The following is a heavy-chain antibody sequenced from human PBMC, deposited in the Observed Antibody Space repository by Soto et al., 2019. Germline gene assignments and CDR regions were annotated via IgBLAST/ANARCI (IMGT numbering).Heavy chain of an antibody. D-gene: IGHD6-19*01. CDR1: GGSITFNF. CDR3: ARGTGWLDY. V-gene: IGHV4-59*08. Sequence: PWETLSLTCTVSGGSITFNFWSWIRQPPGKGLEWIGYVFHTGNTDYNPSLKSRVTISVDTSKNRLSLKLDSVTAADTAVYYCARGTGWLDYWGQGTLVTVSS. J-gene: IGHJ4*02. CDR2: VFHTGNT.